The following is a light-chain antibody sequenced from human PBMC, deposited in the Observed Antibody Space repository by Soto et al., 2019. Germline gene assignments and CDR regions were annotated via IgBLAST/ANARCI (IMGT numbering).Light chain of an antibody. J-gene: IGKJ5*01. V-gene: IGKV3-20*01. CDR2: DAS. CDR3: QQYGDSPIT. Sequence: EIVLTQSPSTLSLSPGSRSNLSCRASQSVRTYLAWYQQKPGQAPRLLIYDASSRATGIRDRFSGSGSGSDFTLIISRLETEDFAVYYCQQYGDSPITFGPGTRLEI. CDR1: QSVRTY.